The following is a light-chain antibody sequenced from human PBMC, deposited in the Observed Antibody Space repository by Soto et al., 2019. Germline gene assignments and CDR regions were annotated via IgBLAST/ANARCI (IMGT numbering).Light chain of an antibody. CDR1: QSVYNSN. CDR3: QQYGRSSPT. J-gene: IGKJ1*01. V-gene: IGKV3-20*01. Sequence: IVLAQSPGTLSLSPGERATLSCRASQSVYNSNLAWYQQRPGQALRLLIYGASSRATGIPDRFSGSGSGTDFTLTISRLEPEDFAVYFCQQYGRSSPTFGQGTKVDIK. CDR2: GAS.